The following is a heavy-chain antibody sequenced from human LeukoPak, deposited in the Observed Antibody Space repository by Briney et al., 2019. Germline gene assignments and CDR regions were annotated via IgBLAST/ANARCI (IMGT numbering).Heavy chain of an antibody. D-gene: IGHD6-19*01. CDR1: GGSFSGYY. J-gene: IGHJ3*02. CDR2: INHSGST. CDR3: ARCSSGWWFDI. V-gene: IGHV4-34*09. Sequence: SETLSLTCAVYGGSFSGYYWSWIRQPPGKGLEWIGEINHSGSTYYNPSLKSRVTISVDTSKNQFSLKLSSVTAADTAVYYCARCSSGWWFDIWGQGTMVTVSS.